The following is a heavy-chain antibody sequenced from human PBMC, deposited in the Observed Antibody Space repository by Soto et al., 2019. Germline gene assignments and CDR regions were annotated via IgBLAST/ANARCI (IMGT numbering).Heavy chain of an antibody. V-gene: IGHV1-18*01. CDR2: ISAYNGNT. CDR1: GYTFTSYG. J-gene: IGHJ4*02. Sequence: GASVKVSCKASGYTFTSYGISWVRQAPGQGLEWMGWISAYNGNTNYAQKLQGRVTMTTDTSTSTAYMELRSLRSDDTAVYYCASRMYYYDSSGYYYQDYWGQGTLVTVSS. CDR3: ASRMYYYDSSGYYYQDY. D-gene: IGHD3-22*01.